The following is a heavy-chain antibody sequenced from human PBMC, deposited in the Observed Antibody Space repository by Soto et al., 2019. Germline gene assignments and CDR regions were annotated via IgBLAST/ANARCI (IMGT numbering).Heavy chain of an antibody. CDR2: ISYDENTK. CDR3: AKEFFAARTGWFDS. D-gene: IGHD6-6*01. J-gene: IGHJ5*01. CDR1: GFTFSTYG. Sequence: GGSLRLSCEASGFTFSTYGMHWVRQAPGKGLEWVAVISYDENTKYYADSLKGRFTISRDNSKSTLHLEMNSLRPEDTAVYYCAKEFFAARTGWFDSWGQGTLVTVSS. V-gene: IGHV3-30*18.